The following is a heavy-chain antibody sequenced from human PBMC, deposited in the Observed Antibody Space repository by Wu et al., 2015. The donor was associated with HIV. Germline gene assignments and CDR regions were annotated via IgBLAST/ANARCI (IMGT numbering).Heavy chain of an antibody. Sequence: QVQLVQSGAEVKEPGASVKVSCKASGYTFTGHYMHWVRQAPGQGLEWMGRMNPNSGNTGYAQKFQGRVTMTRNTSISTAYMELSNLRSDDTAVYYCARVLRSNYDFYMDVWGKGTTVTVSS. CDR1: GYTFTGHY. D-gene: IGHD4-11*01. CDR3: ARVLRSNYDFYMDV. V-gene: IGHV1-8*02. CDR2: MNPNSGNT. J-gene: IGHJ6*03.